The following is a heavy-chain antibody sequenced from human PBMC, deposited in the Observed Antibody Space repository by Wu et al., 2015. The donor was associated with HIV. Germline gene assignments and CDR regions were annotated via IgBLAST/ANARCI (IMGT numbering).Heavy chain of an antibody. CDR3: AASVTTFGWILGNWFDP. CDR1: GGTFSSYA. CDR2: IIPIFGTA. J-gene: IGHJ5*02. V-gene: IGHV1-69*05. D-gene: IGHD3-16*01. Sequence: QVQLVQSGAEVKKPGSSVKVSCKASGGTFSSYAISWVRQAPGQGLEWMGGIIPIFGTANYAQKFQGRVTITTDESTSTAYMELSSLRSEDTAVYYCAASVTTFGWILGNWFDPGAREPWSPSPQ.